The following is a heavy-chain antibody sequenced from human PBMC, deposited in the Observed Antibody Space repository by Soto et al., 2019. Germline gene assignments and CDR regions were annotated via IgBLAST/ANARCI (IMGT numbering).Heavy chain of an antibody. D-gene: IGHD1-7*01. CDR2: VYSTGGS. CDR3: VRQGIGTLHGLVDI. V-gene: IGHV4-59*08. Sequence: QVQLHESGPGLVKPSETLSLTCTVSGGSIDGHTCAWIRQTPGKALEWIVYVYSTGGSGYNPSLQDRVPLSMDTSKRQFSLQTRSVTAANTAVYYCVRQGIGTLHGLVDIWGRGTTVTVSS. CDR1: GGSIDGHT. J-gene: IGHJ6*02.